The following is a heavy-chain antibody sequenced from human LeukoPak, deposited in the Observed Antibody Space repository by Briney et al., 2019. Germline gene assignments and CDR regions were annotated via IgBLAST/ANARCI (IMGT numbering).Heavy chain of an antibody. J-gene: IGHJ5*02. CDR1: GGTFSSYA. CDR3: ARVVVAATHWFDP. CDR2: IIPIFGTA. D-gene: IGHD2-15*01. Sequence: SVKVSCKASGGTFSSYAISWVRQAPGQGLEWMGGIIPIFGTANYAQKFQGRVTITTDVSTSTAYMELSSLRSEDTAVYYCARVVVAATHWFDPWGQGTLVTVSS. V-gene: IGHV1-69*05.